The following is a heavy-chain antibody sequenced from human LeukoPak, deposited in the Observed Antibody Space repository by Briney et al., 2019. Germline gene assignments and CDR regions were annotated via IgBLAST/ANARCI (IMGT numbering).Heavy chain of an antibody. Sequence: NSGESLKISCKGSGYSFTSYWIGWVRQMPGKGLEWMGIIYPGDSDTRYSPSFQGQVTISADKSISTACLQWSSLKASDTAMYYCARTIFDEDYDILTGSVYYFDYWGQGTLVTVSS. CDR3: ARTIFDEDYDILTGSVYYFDY. D-gene: IGHD3-9*01. CDR1: GYSFTSYW. CDR2: IYPGDSDT. V-gene: IGHV5-51*01. J-gene: IGHJ4*02.